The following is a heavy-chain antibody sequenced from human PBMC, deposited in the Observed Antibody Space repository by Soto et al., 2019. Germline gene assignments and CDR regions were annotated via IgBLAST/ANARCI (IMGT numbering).Heavy chain of an antibody. CDR1: RFTFSNYA. V-gene: IGHV3-30-3*01. CDR2: ISYDGSNK. CDR3: ARDLELLNKFDP. J-gene: IGHJ5*02. D-gene: IGHD1-26*01. Sequence: QVQLVESGGGVVQPGRSLRLSCAASRFTFSNYAMHWVRQAPGKGLVWVAVISYDGSNKYYADSVKGRFTISRDNSKNTLYLQMNSLRAEDTAVYYCARDLELLNKFDPWGQGTLVTVSS.